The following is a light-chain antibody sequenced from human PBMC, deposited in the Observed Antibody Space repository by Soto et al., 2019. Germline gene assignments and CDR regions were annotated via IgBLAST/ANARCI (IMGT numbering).Light chain of an antibody. J-gene: IGKJ1*01. Sequence: DIQMTQSPSSLSASVGDRVTIACRASQSIITHLNWYQQRPGKAPKLLIYAASTLQGGVPLRFSGGGSGTEFTLTITSLQPEDFATYYCQQYYTTPTWTFGPGTAVEI. CDR2: AAS. V-gene: IGKV1-39*01. CDR1: QSIITH. CDR3: QQYYTTPTWT.